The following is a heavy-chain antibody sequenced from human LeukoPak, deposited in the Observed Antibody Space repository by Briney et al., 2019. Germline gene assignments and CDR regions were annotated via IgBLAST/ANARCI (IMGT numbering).Heavy chain of an antibody. V-gene: IGHV4-34*01. D-gene: IGHD2-15*01. Sequence: SETLSLTRAVYGGSFSGYYWSWIRQPPGKGLEWIGEINHSGSTNYNPSLKSRVTISVDTSKNQFSLKLSSVTAADTAVYYCARGPSGVAATAPIDHWGQGTLVTVSS. CDR3: ARGPSGVAATAPIDH. J-gene: IGHJ4*02. CDR2: INHSGST. CDR1: GGSFSGYY.